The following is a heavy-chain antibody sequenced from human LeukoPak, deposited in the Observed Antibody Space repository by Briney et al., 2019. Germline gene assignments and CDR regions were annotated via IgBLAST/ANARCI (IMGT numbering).Heavy chain of an antibody. J-gene: IGHJ4*02. CDR1: GFTFSSYG. CDR3: AKNGKDNYDMFFDF. CDR2: ISYDGNNE. Sequence: GGSLRLSCAASGFTFSSYGMNWVRQAPGKGLEWVAVISYDGNNEYYADSVRGRFTISRDNSKSTLYLQMNSPRAEDTAIYYCAKNGKDNYDMFFDFWGQGTLVTVSS. D-gene: IGHD3-9*01. V-gene: IGHV3-30*18.